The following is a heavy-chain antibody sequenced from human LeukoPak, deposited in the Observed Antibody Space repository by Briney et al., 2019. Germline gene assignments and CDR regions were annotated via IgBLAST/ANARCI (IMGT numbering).Heavy chain of an antibody. J-gene: IGHJ4*02. D-gene: IGHD6-13*01. Sequence: KPSETLSLTCTVSGGSISSYYWSWIRQPAGKGLEWIGRIYTSGSTNYNPSLKSRVTMSVDTSKNQFSLKLSSVTAADTAVYYCAGDPGGSSWSYFDYWGQGTLVTVSS. CDR3: AGDPGGSSWSYFDY. CDR2: IYTSGST. V-gene: IGHV4-4*07. CDR1: GGSISSYY.